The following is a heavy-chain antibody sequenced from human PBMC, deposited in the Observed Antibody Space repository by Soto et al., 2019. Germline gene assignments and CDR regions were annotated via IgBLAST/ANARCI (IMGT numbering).Heavy chain of an antibody. CDR3: ARGRVLLWFGESAFDY. V-gene: IGHV4-4*07. J-gene: IGHJ4*02. CDR1: VGSIISYY. CDR2: IYTSGST. Sequence: SKTLSLTCTYSVGSIISYYWSWIRQPAGKGLEWIGRIYTSGSTNYNPSLKSRVTMSVDTSKNQFSLKLSSVTAADTAVYYCARGRVLLWFGESAFDYWGQGTLVTVS. D-gene: IGHD3-10*01.